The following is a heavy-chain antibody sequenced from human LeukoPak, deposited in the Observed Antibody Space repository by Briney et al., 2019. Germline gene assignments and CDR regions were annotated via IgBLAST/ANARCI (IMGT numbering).Heavy chain of an antibody. CDR2: IYTGGTT. V-gene: IGHV3-66*01. Sequence: GGSLRLSCAASGFTVSNNYMSWVRQAPGKGLEWVSVIYTGGTTHHADSVKGRFTISRDNSKNTLYLQMNSLRVEDTAMYYCVRGRESTNYYVDWGQGTLVTVSS. D-gene: IGHD3-10*02. J-gene: IGHJ4*02. CDR3: VRGRESTNYYVD. CDR1: GFTVSNNY.